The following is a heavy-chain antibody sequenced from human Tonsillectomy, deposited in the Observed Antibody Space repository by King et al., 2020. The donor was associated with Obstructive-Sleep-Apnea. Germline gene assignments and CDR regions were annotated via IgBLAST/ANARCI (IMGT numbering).Heavy chain of an antibody. CDR3: ARRSGYYNDY. J-gene: IGHJ4*02. CDR2: IYYSGST. V-gene: IGHV4-39*07. Sequence: QLQESGPGLVKPSETLSLTCTVSGGSISSSSYYWGWIRQPPGKGLEWSGRIYYSGSTYYNPSLKSPVTISVDTSKNQFSLQLSSVTAADTAVYYCARRSGYYNDYWGQGTLVTVSS. CDR1: GGSISSSSYY. D-gene: IGHD3-3*01.